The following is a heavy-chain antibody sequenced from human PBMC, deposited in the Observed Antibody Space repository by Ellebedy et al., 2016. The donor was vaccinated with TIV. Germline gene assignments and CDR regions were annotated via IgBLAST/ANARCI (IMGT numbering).Heavy chain of an antibody. J-gene: IGHJ4*02. D-gene: IGHD3-10*01. CDR3: AKLMYTGNYFDY. V-gene: IGHV3-7*01. CDR1: GFTFRTYA. Sequence: GGSLRLXXVASGFTFRTYAMSWVRQAPGKGLEWVAAIEQDGTVKQYADSVKGRFTIARDNAKNSVSLQMDSLRVEDTAVYYCAKLMYTGNYFDYWGPGTLVTVSS. CDR2: IEQDGTVK.